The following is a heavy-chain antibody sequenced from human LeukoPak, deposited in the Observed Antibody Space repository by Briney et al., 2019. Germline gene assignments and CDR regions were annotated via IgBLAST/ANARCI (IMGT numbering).Heavy chain of an antibody. CDR2: IYHRGNT. Sequence: SETLSLTCSVSGGSISSDGYYWSWIRQLPGKGLEWIGYIYHRGNTHYNPSLKSRITMSVDTSKSQFSLKLSSVTAADTAVYYCARESPRSTATTRFDYWGQGSLVTVSS. J-gene: IGHJ4*02. CDR1: GGSISSDGYY. D-gene: IGHD4-17*01. CDR3: ARESPRSTATTRFDY. V-gene: IGHV4-31*03.